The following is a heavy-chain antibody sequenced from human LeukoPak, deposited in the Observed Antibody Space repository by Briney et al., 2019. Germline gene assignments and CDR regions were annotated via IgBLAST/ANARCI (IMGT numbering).Heavy chain of an antibody. CDR1: GLTFSTSG. V-gene: IGHV3-21*06. Sequence: GGSLRLSCTASGLTFSTSGFNWVRQAPGKGLEWVASIGPTGSDRYHADSIKGRFTISRDNANNFLYQQMNSLRAEDTAVYYCATETNGRHYDYWGQGTLLTVSS. D-gene: IGHD1-14*01. J-gene: IGHJ4*02. CDR3: ATETNGRHYDY. CDR2: IGPTGSDR.